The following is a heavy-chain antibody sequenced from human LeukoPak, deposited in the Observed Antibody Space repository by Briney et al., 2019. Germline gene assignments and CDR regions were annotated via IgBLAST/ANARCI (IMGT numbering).Heavy chain of an antibody. Sequence: GGSLRLSCAASGFAFSNYWMHWVRQAPGKGLVWVSHINSDGSWTSYADSVKGRFTISKDNAKNTVYLQMNNLRAEDTAVYYCVSFYETYWGRGTLVTVSS. CDR1: GFAFSNYW. J-gene: IGHJ4*02. D-gene: IGHD2-2*01. CDR3: VSFYETY. V-gene: IGHV3-74*01. CDR2: INSDGSWT.